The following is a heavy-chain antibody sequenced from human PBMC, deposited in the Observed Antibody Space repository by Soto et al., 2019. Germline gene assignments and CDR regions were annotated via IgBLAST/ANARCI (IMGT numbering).Heavy chain of an antibody. Sequence: GGSLRLSCAASGFTLSSYETNWVRPAPGKGREWVSYISSSGSTIYYADSVKGRFTICRDNATNSLYLQMNSLRAEDTAVYYCASAGGLGEFPTSGDWGQGPLVVFSS. V-gene: IGHV3-48*03. CDR3: ASAGGLGEFPTSGD. CDR1: GFTLSSYE. D-gene: IGHD3-10*01. CDR2: ISSSGSTI. J-gene: IGHJ4*02.